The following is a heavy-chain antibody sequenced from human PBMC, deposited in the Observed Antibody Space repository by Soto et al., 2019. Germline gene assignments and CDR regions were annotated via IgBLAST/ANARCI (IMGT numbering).Heavy chain of an antibody. CDR2: ISGSGGGT. D-gene: IGHD1-1*01. V-gene: IGHV3-23*01. CDR3: ERESEH. J-gene: IGHJ4*02. CDR1: GFTFSSYA. Sequence: PGWSLRLSCAASGFTFSSYAMSWVRQAPGKGLEWVSTISGSGGGTYYADSMKGRFTISRDNSKNTLYLQMYSLRVEDTAVYYCERESEHWGEGTLVTVSS.